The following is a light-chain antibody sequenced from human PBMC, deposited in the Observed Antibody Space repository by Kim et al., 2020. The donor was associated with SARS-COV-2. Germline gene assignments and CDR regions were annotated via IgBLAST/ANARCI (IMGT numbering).Light chain of an antibody. Sequence: VAVALRQTVRITGQGDSLRSFYSCWYQQKPGQAPVLVIYGKNNRPSGIPDRFSSSSSGNTASLTITGTQAEDEADYYCNSRDSSVVFGGGTKLTVL. CDR1: SLRSFY. CDR2: GKN. CDR3: NSRDSSVV. J-gene: IGLJ2*01. V-gene: IGLV3-19*01.